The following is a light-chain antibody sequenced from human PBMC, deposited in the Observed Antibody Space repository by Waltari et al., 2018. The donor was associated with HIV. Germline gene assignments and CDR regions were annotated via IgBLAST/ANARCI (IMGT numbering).Light chain of an antibody. Sequence: QSALPQPASVSGSPGQSITISCTGTDTDVGTYNDVPWFQHHPGKAPKLIISEVSNRPSGVSHRFSGSKSGNTASLIISGLQAEDEASYYCTSYTTTNTWVFGGGTNLTVL. CDR3: TSYTTTNTWV. CDR1: DTDVGTYND. J-gene: IGLJ3*02. V-gene: IGLV2-14*01. CDR2: EVS.